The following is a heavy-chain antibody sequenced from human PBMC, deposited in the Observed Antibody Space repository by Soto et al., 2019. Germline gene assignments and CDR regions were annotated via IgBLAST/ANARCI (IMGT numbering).Heavy chain of an antibody. D-gene: IGHD3-22*01. Sequence: GSLRLSGAASVFTFSDYYMSWIRQAPGKGLEWVSYISSISSYTNYADSVKGRFTISRDNAKNSLYLQMNSLRAEDTAVYYCARGGSGYYRGIDYWGQGTLVTVSS. CDR1: VFTFSDYY. J-gene: IGHJ4*02. CDR3: ARGGSGYYRGIDY. CDR2: ISSISSYT. V-gene: IGHV3-11*06.